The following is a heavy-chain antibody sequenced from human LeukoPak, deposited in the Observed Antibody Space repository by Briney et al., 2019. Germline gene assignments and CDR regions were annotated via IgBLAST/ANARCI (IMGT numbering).Heavy chain of an antibody. Sequence: GGSLRLSCTASGFTFSSYTMSWVRQAPGKGLKWVSTITTGGPNTYYADSVKGRFTVSRDDSKNTLYLQMNSLRAEDTAVYYCAKDGGLWVSAHWGDSWGRGTLVAVSS. V-gene: IGHV3-23*01. J-gene: IGHJ4*02. CDR1: GFTFSSYT. CDR2: ITTGGPNT. D-gene: IGHD7-27*01. CDR3: AKDGGLWVSAHWGDS.